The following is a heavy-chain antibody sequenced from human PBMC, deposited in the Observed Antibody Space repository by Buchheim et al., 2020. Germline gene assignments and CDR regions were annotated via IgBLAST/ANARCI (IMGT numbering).Heavy chain of an antibody. J-gene: IGHJ5*02. CDR2: IYYSGST. CDR3: ARDGSVHDFWSGLRPGGWFDP. V-gene: IGHV4-31*03. D-gene: IGHD3-3*01. Sequence: QVQLQESGPGLVKPSQTLSLTCSVSGGSTSSGGYYLSWIRQHPGKGLEWIGYIYYSGSTYYNPSLKSRVTISVDTSKNQFSLKLSSVIAADTAVYYCARDGSVHDFWSGLRPGGWFDPWGQGTL. CDR1: GGSTSSGGYY.